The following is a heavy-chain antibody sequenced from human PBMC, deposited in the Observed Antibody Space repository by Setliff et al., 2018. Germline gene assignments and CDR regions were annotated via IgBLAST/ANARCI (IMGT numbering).Heavy chain of an antibody. CDR3: AALRVVTNSPTSYYYYMDV. Sequence: ASVKVSCKASGGTFNNYALNWVRQAPGQGLEWMGGFIPIFGTANYAQKFQGRVTVIADESTTTTYMELSSLRSEDTAVYYCAALRVVTNSPTSYYYYMDVWGEGTTGTVSS. V-gene: IGHV1-69*13. CDR2: FIPIFGTA. J-gene: IGHJ6*03. D-gene: IGHD2-21*02. CDR1: GGTFNNYA.